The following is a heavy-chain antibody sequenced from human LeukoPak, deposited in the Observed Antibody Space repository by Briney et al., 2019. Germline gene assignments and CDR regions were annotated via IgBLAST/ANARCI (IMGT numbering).Heavy chain of an antibody. J-gene: IGHJ4*02. CDR2: ISSSGGST. V-gene: IGHV3-64*01. D-gene: IGHD3-10*01. Sequence: GGSLRLSCAASGFTFSSYAMHWARQAPGKGLEYVSAISSSGGSTYYANSVKGRFTISRDNSKNMLYLQMGSLRAEDMAVYYCARDLDYYGSGSYSDYWGQGTLVTVSS. CDR3: ARDLDYYGSGSYSDY. CDR1: GFTFSSYA.